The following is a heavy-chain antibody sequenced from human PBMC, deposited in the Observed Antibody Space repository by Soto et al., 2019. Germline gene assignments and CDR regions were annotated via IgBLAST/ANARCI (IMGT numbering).Heavy chain of an antibody. CDR3: AKDLGMATIISFFDAFDI. CDR1: GFTFSSYA. CDR2: ISGSGGST. J-gene: IGHJ3*02. Sequence: EVQLLESGGGLVQPGGSLRLSCAASGFTFSSYAMSWVRQAPGKGLEWVSAISGSGGSTYYADSVKGRFTISRDNSKNTLYLQMNSLRAEDTAVYYCAKDLGMATIISFFDAFDIWGQGTMVTVSS. V-gene: IGHV3-23*01. D-gene: IGHD5-12*01.